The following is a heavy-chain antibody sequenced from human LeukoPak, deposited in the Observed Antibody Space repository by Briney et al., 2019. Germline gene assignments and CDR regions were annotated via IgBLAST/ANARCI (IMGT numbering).Heavy chain of an antibody. Sequence: GGSLRLSCAASGFASGFTFSDYAVSWVRQAPGKGPEWVASVNGRGATTYYADSVRGRFTISRDNSKNTLYLQMISLGADDTAVYFCAKAPATGEGYYFYYMDVWGKGTTVTVSS. D-gene: IGHD7-27*01. CDR3: AKAPATGEGYYFYYMDV. CDR2: VNGRGATT. CDR1: GFTFSDYA. V-gene: IGHV3-23*01. J-gene: IGHJ6*03.